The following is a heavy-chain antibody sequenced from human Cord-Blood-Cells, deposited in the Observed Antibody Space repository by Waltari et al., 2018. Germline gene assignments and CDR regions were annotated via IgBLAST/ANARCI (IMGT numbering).Heavy chain of an antibody. V-gene: IGHV3-73*02. CDR2: IRSKANSYAT. Sequence: EVQLVESGGGLVQPGGSLKLSCAASGFTFSGSAMHWVRQASGKGLGWVGRIRSKANSYATAYAASVKGRFTISRDDSKNTAYLQMNSLKTEDTAVYYCTGSTGTFDYWGQGTLVTVSS. CDR3: TGSTGTFDY. D-gene: IGHD2-8*02. J-gene: IGHJ4*02. CDR1: GFTFSGSA.